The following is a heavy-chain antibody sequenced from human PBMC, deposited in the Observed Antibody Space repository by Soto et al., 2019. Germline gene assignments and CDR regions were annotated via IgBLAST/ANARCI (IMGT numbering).Heavy chain of an antibody. Sequence: GGSLRLSCAASGFTFSSYSMNWVRQAPGKGLEWVSYISSSSSTIYHADSVKGRFTISRDNAKNSLYLQMNSLREEDTAVYYCARDHQAAADWQSGYFQHWGQGTLVTVSS. J-gene: IGHJ1*01. CDR1: GFTFSSYS. CDR3: ARDHQAAADWQSGYFQH. CDR2: ISSSSSTI. D-gene: IGHD6-13*01. V-gene: IGHV3-48*02.